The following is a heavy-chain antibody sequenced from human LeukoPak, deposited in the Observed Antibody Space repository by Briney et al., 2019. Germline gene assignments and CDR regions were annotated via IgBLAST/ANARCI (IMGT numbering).Heavy chain of an antibody. V-gene: IGHV3-21*01. Sequence: SCISSSSSHIFYAGSVQGRFTISRDNAKNSLYLQMNSLRAEDTAVYYCARGRLVGATTVDYWGQGTLVTVSS. CDR3: ARGRLVGATTVDY. J-gene: IGHJ4*02. CDR2: ISSSSSHI. D-gene: IGHD1-26*01.